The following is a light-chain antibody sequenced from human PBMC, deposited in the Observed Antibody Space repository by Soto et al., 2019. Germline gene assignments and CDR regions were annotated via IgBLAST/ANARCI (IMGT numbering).Light chain of an antibody. Sequence: QSVLTQPASVSGSPGQSITISCAGTMRDIGAYNLVSWYQQHPGKAPQLIIYEVRNRPSGISFRFSGSKSANTASLTISGLQAEDEADYSCSSFTSKSTLIFGGGTKVTVL. CDR1: MRDIGAYNL. V-gene: IGLV2-14*03. CDR3: SSFTSKSTLI. J-gene: IGLJ2*01. CDR2: EVR.